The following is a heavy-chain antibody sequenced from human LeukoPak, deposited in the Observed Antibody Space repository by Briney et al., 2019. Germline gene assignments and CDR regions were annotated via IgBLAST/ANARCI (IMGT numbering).Heavy chain of an antibody. Sequence: PSETLSLTCAVYGGSFSGYYWSWIRQPPGKGLEWIGEINHSGSTNYNPSLKSRVTISVDTSKNQFSLKLSSVTAADTAVYYCARGIAVAGNQYQHWGQGTLVTVSS. J-gene: IGHJ1*01. CDR1: GGSFSGYY. D-gene: IGHD6-19*01. CDR3: ARGIAVAGNQYQH. CDR2: INHSGST. V-gene: IGHV4-34*01.